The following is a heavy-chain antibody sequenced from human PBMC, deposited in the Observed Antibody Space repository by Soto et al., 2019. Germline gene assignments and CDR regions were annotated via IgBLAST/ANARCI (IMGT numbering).Heavy chain of an antibody. Sequence: EVQLVESGGGLVKPGRSLRLSCAASGFTFGDFAMHWVRQGPGKGLEWVAGIGANAGSIGYAESVTGRVNISRDNAKNFLYLQMNSLRVEDTALYYCAKDIAFGDTSQFDAFDIWGLGTMVTVSS. CDR1: GFTFGDFA. CDR2: IGANAGSI. D-gene: IGHD3-16*01. J-gene: IGHJ3*02. CDR3: AKDIAFGDTSQFDAFDI. V-gene: IGHV3-9*01.